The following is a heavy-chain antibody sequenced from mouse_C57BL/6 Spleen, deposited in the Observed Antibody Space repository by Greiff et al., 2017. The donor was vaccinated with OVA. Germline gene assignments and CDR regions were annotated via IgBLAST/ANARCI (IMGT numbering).Heavy chain of an antibody. J-gene: IGHJ4*01. CDR3: ARSIYYGNYGGHAMDY. V-gene: IGHV1-52*01. Sequence: QVQLQQPGAELVRPGSSVKLSCKASGYTFTSYWMHWVKQRPIQGLEWIGNIDPSDSETHYNQKFKDKATLTVDKPSSTAYMQLSSLTSEDSAVYYCARSIYYGNYGGHAMDYWGQGTSVTVSS. CDR2: IDPSDSET. CDR1: GYTFTSYW. D-gene: IGHD2-1*01.